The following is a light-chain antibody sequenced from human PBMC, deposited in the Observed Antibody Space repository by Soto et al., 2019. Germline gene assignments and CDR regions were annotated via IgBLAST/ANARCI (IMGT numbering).Light chain of an antibody. CDR3: QQLDGSMWT. Sequence: PWERATLSFRASQSVTSTHLAWYQQKPGQAPRLLIYDASTRATGIPDRFSGSGSGTDFNLTISRLETEDFAVYGCQQLDGSMWTFRPGTKVDIK. CDR2: DAS. CDR1: QSVTSTH. J-gene: IGKJ1*01. V-gene: IGKV3-20*01.